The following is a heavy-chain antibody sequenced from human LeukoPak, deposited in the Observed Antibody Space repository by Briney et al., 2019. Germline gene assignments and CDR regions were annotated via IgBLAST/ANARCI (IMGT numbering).Heavy chain of an antibody. CDR1: GYTFTSYD. CDR3: ARARDSSSWLHYYYDMDV. D-gene: IGHD6-13*01. V-gene: IGHV1-8*03. Sequence: ASVKVSCKASGYTFTSYDINWVRQATGQGLEWMGWMNPNSGNTGYAQKFQGRVTITRNTSISTAYMELSSLRSEDTAVYYYARARDSSSWLHYYYDMDVWGKGTTVTVSS. CDR2: MNPNSGNT. J-gene: IGHJ6*03.